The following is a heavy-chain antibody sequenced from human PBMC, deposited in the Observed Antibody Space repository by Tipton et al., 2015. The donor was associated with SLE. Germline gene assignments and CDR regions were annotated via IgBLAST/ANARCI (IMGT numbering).Heavy chain of an antibody. J-gene: IGHJ1*01. V-gene: IGHV3-30*12. CDR2: ISYDGSNK. CDR1: GFTFSSYG. Sequence: SLRLSCAASGFTFSSYGMHWVRQAPGKGLEWVAVISYDGSNKYYADSVKGRFTISRDNSKNTLYLQMNSLRAEDTAVYYCARLVLLSGYFQHWGQGTLVTVSS. CDR3: ARLVLLSGYFQH. D-gene: IGHD3-10*01.